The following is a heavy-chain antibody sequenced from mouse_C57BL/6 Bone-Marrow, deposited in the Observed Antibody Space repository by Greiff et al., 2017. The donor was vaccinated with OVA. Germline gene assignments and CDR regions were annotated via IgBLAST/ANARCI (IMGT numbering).Heavy chain of an antibody. Sequence: EVQRVESGGDLVKPGGSLKLSCAASGFTFSSYGMSWVRQTPEKRLEWVATISSGGSYTYYPDSVKGRFTITRDKAKNTLYLQMSSLKSEDTAMYYCARHGYYGRPWFAYWGQGTLVTVSA. V-gene: IGHV5-6*01. CDR2: ISSGGSYT. J-gene: IGHJ3*01. CDR1: GFTFSSYG. D-gene: IGHD1-1*01. CDR3: ARHGYYGRPWFAY.